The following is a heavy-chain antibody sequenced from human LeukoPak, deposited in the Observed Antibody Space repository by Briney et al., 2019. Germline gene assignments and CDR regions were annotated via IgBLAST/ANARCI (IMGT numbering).Heavy chain of an antibody. CDR3: ARIIVGGYNWFDP. V-gene: IGHV3-7*01. Sequence: PGGSLRLSCAASGFTFSSYWMSWVRQAPGKGLEWVANISQDGSEKYYVDFVKGRFTTSRDNAKNSMYLQMNSLRVEDTAVYYCARIIVGGYNWFDPWGQGTLVTVSS. J-gene: IGHJ5*02. CDR2: ISQDGSEK. CDR1: GFTFSSYW. D-gene: IGHD1-26*01.